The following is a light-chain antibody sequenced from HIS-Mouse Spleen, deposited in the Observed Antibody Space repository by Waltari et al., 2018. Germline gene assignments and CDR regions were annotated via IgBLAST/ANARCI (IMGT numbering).Light chain of an antibody. CDR3: QQYGSSPFT. CDR1: QSVSSSY. J-gene: IGKJ3*01. V-gene: IGKV3-20*01. Sequence: EIVLTQSPGTLSLSPGERATLSCRASQSVSSSYLAWYQQKPGQAPRLLIYGASSRATGIPDRVGGSGSGTDFTLTISRLVPEDFAVYYCQQYGSSPFTFGPGTKVDIK. CDR2: GAS.